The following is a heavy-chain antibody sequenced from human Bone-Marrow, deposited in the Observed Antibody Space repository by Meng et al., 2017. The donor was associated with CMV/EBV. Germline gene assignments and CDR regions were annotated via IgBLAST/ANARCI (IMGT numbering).Heavy chain of an antibody. V-gene: IGHV5-51*01. CDR1: GYSFTSYW. D-gene: IGHD3-3*01. CDR2: IYPGDSDT. J-gene: IGHJ3*02. CDR3: ARRCITIFGVVDDAFDI. Sequence: GESLKISCKGSGYSFTSYWIGWVRQMPGKGLEWMGIIYPGDSDTRYSPSFQGQVTISADKSISTAYLQWSSLKASDTAMYYCARRCITIFGVVDDAFDIWGQATMVTVSS.